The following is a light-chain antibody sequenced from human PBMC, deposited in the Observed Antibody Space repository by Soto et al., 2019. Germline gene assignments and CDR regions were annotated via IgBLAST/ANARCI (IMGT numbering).Light chain of an antibody. CDR1: QSISSW. J-gene: IGKJ1*01. Sequence: DIQMTQSPSTLSASVGDTVTITCRASQSISSWLAWYQQKPGKAPKVLIYKASSLESGVPSRFSGSGSGTEFNLTISSLQPDDSATYYCQQYQSLWTFGQGTKVEIK. CDR3: QQYQSLWT. V-gene: IGKV1-5*03. CDR2: KAS.